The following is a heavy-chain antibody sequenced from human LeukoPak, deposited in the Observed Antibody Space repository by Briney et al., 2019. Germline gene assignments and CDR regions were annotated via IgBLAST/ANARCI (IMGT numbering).Heavy chain of an antibody. Sequence: SETLSLTCTVSGGSISSYYWSWIRQPPGKGLEWIGYIYYSGSTYYNPSLKSRVTISVDRSKNQFSLKLSSVTAADTAVYYCARVSAGVVGYFDYWGQGTLVTVSS. V-gene: IGHV4-59*12. CDR3: ARVSAGVVGYFDY. CDR2: IYYSGST. J-gene: IGHJ4*02. CDR1: GGSISSYY. D-gene: IGHD3-3*01.